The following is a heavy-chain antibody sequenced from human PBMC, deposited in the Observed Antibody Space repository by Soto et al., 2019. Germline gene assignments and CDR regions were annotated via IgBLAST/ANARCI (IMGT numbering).Heavy chain of an antibody. CDR1: GFTFSSYA. V-gene: IGHV3-30-3*01. CDR2: ISYDGSNK. J-gene: IGHJ5*02. CDR3: ARADYDSSGYYPAGDP. D-gene: IGHD3-22*01. Sequence: GGSLRLSCAASGFTFSSYAMHWVRQAPGKGLEWVAVISYDGSNKYYADSVKGRFTISRDNSKNTLYLQMNSLRAEDTAVYYCARADYDSSGYYPAGDPWGQGTLVTVSS.